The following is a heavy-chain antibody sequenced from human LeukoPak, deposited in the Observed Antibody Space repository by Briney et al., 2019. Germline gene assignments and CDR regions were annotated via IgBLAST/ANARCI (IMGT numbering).Heavy chain of an antibody. D-gene: IGHD6-19*01. V-gene: IGHV3-30*02. CDR3: AKDPFSSGLNWFDH. CDR1: GFTFSNYG. Sequence: GGSLRLSCTAPGFTFSNYGMHWVRQAPGKGLEWVAFIRYDGSNKYYADSVKGRFTISRDNSKNTLYLQMNSLRAEDTAVYYCAKDPFSSGLNWFDHWGQGTLVTVSS. CDR2: IRYDGSNK. J-gene: IGHJ5*02.